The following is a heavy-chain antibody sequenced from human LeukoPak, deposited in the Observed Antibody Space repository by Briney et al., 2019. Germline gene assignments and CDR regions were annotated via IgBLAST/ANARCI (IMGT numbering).Heavy chain of an antibody. D-gene: IGHD1-26*01. J-gene: IGHJ4*02. Sequence: SQTLSLTCTVSGGSISSGVYDWSWIRQPPGKGLEWIGYIYHDGSTYYSPSLKSRVTISVDRSKNQFSLKLSSVTAADTAVYYCARASGSYFLDYWGQGTLVTVSS. CDR3: ARASGSYFLDY. CDR1: GGSISSGVYD. CDR2: IYHDGST. V-gene: IGHV4-30-2*01.